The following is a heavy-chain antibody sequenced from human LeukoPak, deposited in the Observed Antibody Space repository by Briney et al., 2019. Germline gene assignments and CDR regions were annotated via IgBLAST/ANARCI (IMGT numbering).Heavy chain of an antibody. Sequence: GASVKVSCKASGYTFTGYYMHWVRQAPGQGLEWMGWINPNSGGTNYAQKFQGRVTMTRDTSISTAYMELSRLRSDDTAVYYCARDPSSIAAAGTLVWFDPWGQGTLVTVSS. CDR2: INPNSGGT. D-gene: IGHD6-13*01. J-gene: IGHJ5*02. V-gene: IGHV1-2*02. CDR1: GYTFTGYY. CDR3: ARDPSSIAAAGTLVWFDP.